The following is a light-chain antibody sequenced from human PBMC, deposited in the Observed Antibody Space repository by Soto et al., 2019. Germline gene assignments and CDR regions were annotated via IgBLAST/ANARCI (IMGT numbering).Light chain of an antibody. CDR2: GAS. CDR1: QSVSSN. J-gene: IGKJ5*01. V-gene: IGKV3-15*01. CDR3: QQRSNWPIT. Sequence: EIVMTQSPATLSVSPGERATRSCRASQSVSSNLAWYQQKPGQARRLLIYGASTRATGIPARFSGSGSGTDFTLTINNLEPEDFAVYYCQQRSNWPITFGQGTRLE.